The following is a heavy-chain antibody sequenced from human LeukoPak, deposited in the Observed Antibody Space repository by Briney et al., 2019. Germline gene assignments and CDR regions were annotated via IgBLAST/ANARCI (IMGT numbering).Heavy chain of an antibody. Sequence: ASVKVSCKVSGHTLTELSMHWVRQAPGKGLEWMGGFDPEDGETIYAQKFQGRVTMTEDTSTDTAYMELSSLRSEDTAVYHCATNGGSYQLTPDYWGQGTLVTVSS. D-gene: IGHD1-26*01. J-gene: IGHJ4*02. CDR2: FDPEDGET. CDR3: ATNGGSYQLTPDY. V-gene: IGHV1-24*01. CDR1: GHTLTELS.